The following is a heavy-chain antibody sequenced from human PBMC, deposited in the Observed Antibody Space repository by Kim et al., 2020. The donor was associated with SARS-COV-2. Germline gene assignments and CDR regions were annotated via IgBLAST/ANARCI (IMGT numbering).Heavy chain of an antibody. V-gene: IGHV1-2*06. CDR3: VRGPGAYMYHFDY. CDR2: INPNGGDT. J-gene: IGHJ4*02. CDR1: GYTFNDDY. D-gene: IGHD3-16*01. Sequence: ASLKVSCKTSGYTFNDDYMHWVRQAPGQGLEWMVRINPNGGDTNYVQKFQGRVAMTRDTSINTAYMELTRLGSDDTAVSYCVRGPGAYMYHFDYWDKGIL.